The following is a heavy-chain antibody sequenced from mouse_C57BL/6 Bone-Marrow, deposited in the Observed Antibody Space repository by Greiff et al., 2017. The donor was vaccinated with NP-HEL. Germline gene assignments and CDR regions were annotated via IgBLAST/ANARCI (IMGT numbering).Heavy chain of an antibody. CDR2: IDPSDSYT. D-gene: IGHD2-4*01. CDR1: GYTFTSYW. CDR3: ARDDYSAY. V-gene: IGHV1-50*01. J-gene: IGHJ3*01. Sequence: QVQLQQPGAELVKPGASVKLSCKASGYTFTSYWMQWVKQRPGQGLEWIGEIDPSDSYTNYNQKFKGKATLTVDTSSSTAYMQLSSLTSEDSAVYYCARDDYSAYWGQGTLVTVSA.